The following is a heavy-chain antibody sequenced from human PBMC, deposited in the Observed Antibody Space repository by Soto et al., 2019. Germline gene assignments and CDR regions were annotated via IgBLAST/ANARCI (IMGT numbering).Heavy chain of an antibody. J-gene: IGHJ4*02. CDR1: GYTFTSYA. CDR3: SLDVLRGSDF. Sequence: QVQLVQSGAEVKKPGASVKVSCKASGYTFTSYAMHWVRQAPGQRLEWMGWINAGNGNTKYSQKFQDRLTITRDTSASRAYMELSSLRCEDTAVYYCSLDVLRGSDFLGQGTLVTGSS. CDR2: INAGNGNT. D-gene: IGHD3-10*01. V-gene: IGHV1-3*01.